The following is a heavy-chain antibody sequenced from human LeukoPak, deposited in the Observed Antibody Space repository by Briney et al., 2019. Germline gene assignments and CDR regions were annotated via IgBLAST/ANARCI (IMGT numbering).Heavy chain of an antibody. J-gene: IGHJ4*02. CDR3: ARSYCSSTSCYAVGNFDY. CDR1: GGSISSSSYY. D-gene: IGHD2-2*01. V-gene: IGHV4-39*07. CDR2: IYYREST. Sequence: ASETLSLTCTVSGGSISSSSYYWGWIRQPPGKGLEWIGSIYYRESTYYNPSLKSRVTISVDTSKNQFSLKLSSVTAADTAVYYCARSYCSSTSCYAVGNFDYWGQGTLVTVSS.